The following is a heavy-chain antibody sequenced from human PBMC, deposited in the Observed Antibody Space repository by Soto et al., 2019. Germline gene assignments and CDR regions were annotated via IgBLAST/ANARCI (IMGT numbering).Heavy chain of an antibody. V-gene: IGHV1-69*01. J-gene: IGHJ6*02. CDR3: ARDRGVWGQQLADYYYYGMDV. Sequence: QVQLVQSGAEVKKPGSSVKVSCKASGGTFSSYAISWVRQAPGQGLEWMGGIIPIFGTANYAQKFQGRVTITADESTSTAYVELSSLRSEDTAVYYCARDRGVWGQQLADYYYYGMDVWGQGTTVTVSS. CDR2: IIPIFGTA. CDR1: GGTFSSYA. D-gene: IGHD6-13*01.